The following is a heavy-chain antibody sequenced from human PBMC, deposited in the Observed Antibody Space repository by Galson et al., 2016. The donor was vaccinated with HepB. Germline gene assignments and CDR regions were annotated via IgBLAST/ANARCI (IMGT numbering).Heavy chain of an antibody. Sequence: SVKVSCKASGYIFTGYYIHWVRQAPGQGLEWMGWIHPASGGTNYGQKFQGRVTMTRDTSISTAYMELSRLRPNDTAVYYCARDGIKWLRLEDAFDVWGRGAMVTVPS. CDR3: ARDGIKWLRLEDAFDV. CDR2: IHPASGGT. CDR1: GYIFTGYY. V-gene: IGHV1-2*02. D-gene: IGHD5-12*01. J-gene: IGHJ3*01.